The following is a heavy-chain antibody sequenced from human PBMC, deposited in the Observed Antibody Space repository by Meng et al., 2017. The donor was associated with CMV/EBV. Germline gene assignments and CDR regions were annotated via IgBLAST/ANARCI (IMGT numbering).Heavy chain of an antibody. D-gene: IGHD4-23*01. CDR3: ARDYGGNSEWYFDL. Sequence: AVYGGSFSGHYWSWIRQPPGKGLEWIGEINHSGSTNYNPSLKSRVTISVDTSKNQFSLKLSSVTAADTAVYYCARDYGGNSEWYFDLWGRGTLVTVSS. CDR1: GGSFSGHY. J-gene: IGHJ2*01. CDR2: INHSGST. V-gene: IGHV4-34*01.